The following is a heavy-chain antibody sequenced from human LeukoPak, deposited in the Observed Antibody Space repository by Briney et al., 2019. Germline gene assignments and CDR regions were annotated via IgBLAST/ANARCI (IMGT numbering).Heavy chain of an antibody. V-gene: IGHV1-69*13. D-gene: IGHD2-2*01. Sequence: ASAKVSCKASLGTLTSYAISSVPPAPGPGAEWRGGTIPSFGTANYAQKLQGRVTITADESTSTAYMELSSLRSEDTAVYYCARERENSKYQLHLFDYWGQGTLVTVSS. CDR1: LGTLTSYA. CDR2: TIPSFGTA. CDR3: ARERENSKYQLHLFDY. J-gene: IGHJ4*02.